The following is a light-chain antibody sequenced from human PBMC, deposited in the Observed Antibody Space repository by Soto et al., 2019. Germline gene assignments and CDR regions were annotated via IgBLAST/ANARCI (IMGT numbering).Light chain of an antibody. CDR1: QSVRSY. CDR2: DAS. J-gene: IGKJ5*01. CDR3: QQRSNWPPKT. V-gene: IGKV3-11*01. Sequence: EIVLTQSPATLSLSPGERATLSCRASQSVRSYLVWYQQKPGQAPRLLIYDASNRATGIPPRFSGSGSGTDFTLTISSLEPEDFAVYYCQQRSNWPPKTFGPGTRLEIK.